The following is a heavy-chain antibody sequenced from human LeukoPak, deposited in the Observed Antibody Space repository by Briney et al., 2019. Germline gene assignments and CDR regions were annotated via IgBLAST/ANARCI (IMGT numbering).Heavy chain of an antibody. CDR2: INSDGDGSST. CDR1: GLTFSNYW. Sequence: GGSLRLSCAASGLTFSNYWMHWVRQAPGKGLVWVSHINSDGDGSSTTYADFVKGRFTISRDNAKNTLYLQMNSLRVDDTAVYYCARGLPTNAFDIWGQGTMVAVSS. CDR3: ARGLPTNAFDI. V-gene: IGHV3-74*01. J-gene: IGHJ3*02. D-gene: IGHD5-24*01.